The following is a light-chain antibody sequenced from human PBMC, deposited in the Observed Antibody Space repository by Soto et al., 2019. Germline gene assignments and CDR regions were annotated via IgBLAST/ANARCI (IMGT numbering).Light chain of an antibody. CDR1: SSDVGGYNY. V-gene: IGLV2-14*01. J-gene: IGLJ1*01. CDR3: SSYTSSSTLYV. Sequence: QSVPTQPASVSGSPGQPITISCTGTSSDVGGYNYVSWYQQHPGKAPKLMIYDVSNRPSGVSNRFSGSKSGNTASLTISGLQAEDEADYYCSSYTSSSTLYVFGTGTKVTVL. CDR2: DVS.